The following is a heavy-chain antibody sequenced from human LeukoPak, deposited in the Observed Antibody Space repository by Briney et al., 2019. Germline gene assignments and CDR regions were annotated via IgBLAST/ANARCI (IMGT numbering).Heavy chain of an antibody. CDR3: ARVVVVVAATRWFDP. Sequence: SETLSLTCTVSGGSISSSSYYWGWIRQPPGKGLEWIGSIYYSGSTYYNPSLKSRVTISVDTSKNQFSLKLSSVTAADTAVYYCARVVVVVAATRWFDPWGQGTLVTVSS. CDR1: GGSISSSSYY. J-gene: IGHJ5*02. V-gene: IGHV4-39*07. CDR2: IYYSGST. D-gene: IGHD2-15*01.